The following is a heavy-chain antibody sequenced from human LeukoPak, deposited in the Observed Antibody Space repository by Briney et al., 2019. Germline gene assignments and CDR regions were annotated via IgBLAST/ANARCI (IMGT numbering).Heavy chain of an antibody. CDR1: DGSISSNSYY. CDR3: VRDQQYHRPAGWFDP. V-gene: IGHV4-39*01. CDR2: ISYSGRT. Sequence: SETLSLTCTVSDGSISSNSYYWGWIRRPPGKGLEWIGSISYSGRTYYNPSLESRVTISVDASKNQFSLELNSVTAADTAVYYCVRDQQYHRPAGWFDPWGQGTLVTVSS. J-gene: IGHJ5*02. D-gene: IGHD1-14*01.